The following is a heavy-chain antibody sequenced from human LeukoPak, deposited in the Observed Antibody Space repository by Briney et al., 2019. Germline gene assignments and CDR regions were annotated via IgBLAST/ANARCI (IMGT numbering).Heavy chain of an antibody. CDR3: AKDLGHEVTSRFDY. CDR2: ISYEGSNK. J-gene: IGHJ4*02. Sequence: PGGSLRLSCAASGFTFSSHAMSWVRQAPGKGLEWVAVISYEGSNKYYADSVKGRFTISRDNSKNTLYLQMNSLRAEDTAVYYCAKDLGHEVTSRFDYWGQGTLVTVSS. V-gene: IGHV3-30*18. D-gene: IGHD2-21*02. CDR1: GFTFSSHA.